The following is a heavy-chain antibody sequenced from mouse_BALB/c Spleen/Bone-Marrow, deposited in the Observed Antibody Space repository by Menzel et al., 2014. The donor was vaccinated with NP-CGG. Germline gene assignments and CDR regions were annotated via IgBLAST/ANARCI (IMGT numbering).Heavy chain of an antibody. CDR1: GFTFSSYA. V-gene: IGHV5-9-3*01. CDR2: ISSGGSYT. J-gene: IGHJ4*01. D-gene: IGHD2-14*01. CDR3: ARQREVRPYYYAMDY. Sequence: EVKLMESGGGLVKPGGSLKLSCAASGFTFSSYAMSWVRQTPEKRLEWVATISSGGSYTYYPDSVKGRFTISRDNAKNTLYLQVSSLRSEDTAMYYCARQREVRPYYYAMDYWGQGTSVTVSS.